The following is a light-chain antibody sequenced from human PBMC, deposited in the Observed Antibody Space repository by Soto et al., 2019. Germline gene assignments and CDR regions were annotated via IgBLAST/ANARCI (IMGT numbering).Light chain of an antibody. J-gene: IGLJ1*01. CDR2: DVN. CDR1: SSDIGSFTF. V-gene: IGLV2-14*03. Sequence: QAALTQPASVSGSPGQSITISCTGTSSDIGSFTFVSWYQQHPGKVPKLMIFDVNRRPSGVSDRFSGSKSGNTASLTISGLQAEDDGDYYCRSSTSSRTPVFGSGTKFTVL. CDR3: RSSTSSRTPV.